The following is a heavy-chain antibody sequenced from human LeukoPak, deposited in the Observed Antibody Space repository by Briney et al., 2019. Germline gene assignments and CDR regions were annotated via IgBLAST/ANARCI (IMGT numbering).Heavy chain of an antibody. CDR3: ARDPLIQRGGDY. Sequence: SETLSLTCAVYGGSFSGYYWSWIRQPPGKGLEWIGSIYYSGSTYYNPSLKSRVTISVDTSKNQFSLKLSSVTAADTAVYYCARDPLIQRGGDYWGQGTLVTVSS. CDR1: GGSFSGYY. J-gene: IGHJ4*02. D-gene: IGHD6-25*01. CDR2: IYYSGST. V-gene: IGHV4-34*01.